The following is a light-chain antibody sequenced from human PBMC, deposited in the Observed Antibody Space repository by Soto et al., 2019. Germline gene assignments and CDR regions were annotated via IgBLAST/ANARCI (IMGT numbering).Light chain of an antibody. CDR1: GSDIGSYKY. Sequence: QSVLTQPASVSGSPGHSITISCTGTGSDIGSYKYVSWYQQHPGKAPKLIIFEVNNRPSGVSDRFSGSKSGNTASLTISGLQAQDEADYYCCSYAGNYHYVSGNGTKVT. CDR2: EVN. CDR3: CSYAGNYHYV. J-gene: IGLJ1*01. V-gene: IGLV2-14*03.